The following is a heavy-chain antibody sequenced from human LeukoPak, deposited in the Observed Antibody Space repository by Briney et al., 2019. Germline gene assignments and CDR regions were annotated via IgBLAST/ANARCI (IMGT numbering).Heavy chain of an antibody. CDR3: ARVADSSGWFGDYFDN. CDR2: IYHSGNS. V-gene: IGHV4-39*02. J-gene: IGHJ4*02. D-gene: IGHD6-19*01. Sequence: SETLSLTCSVSGASIASTSYYWGWVRQPPGKGLEWIGNIYHSGNSYYTSSLRSRVTISVYTSKNLFSLKLTSVTGADTAVYYCARVADSSGWFGDYFDNWGLGTLVTVSS. CDR1: GASIASTSYY.